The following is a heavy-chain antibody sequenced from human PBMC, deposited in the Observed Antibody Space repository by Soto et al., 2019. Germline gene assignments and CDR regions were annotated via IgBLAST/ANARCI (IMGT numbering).Heavy chain of an antibody. CDR2: IYPGDSDT. Sequence: GGSLKISCKGSGYSFTSYWIGWVRQMPGKGLEWMGIIYPGDSDTRYSPSFQGQVTISADKSISTAYLQWSSLKASDTAMYYCARSHSPNYYDSSGPILDAFDIWGQGTMV. CDR3: ARSHSPNYYDSSGPILDAFDI. D-gene: IGHD3-22*01. V-gene: IGHV5-51*01. J-gene: IGHJ3*02. CDR1: GYSFTSYW.